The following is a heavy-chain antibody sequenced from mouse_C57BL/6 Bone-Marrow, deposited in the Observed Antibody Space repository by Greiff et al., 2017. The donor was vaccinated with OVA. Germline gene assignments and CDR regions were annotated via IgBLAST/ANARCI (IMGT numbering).Heavy chain of an antibody. D-gene: IGHD1-1*01. V-gene: IGHV1-81*01. CDR3: ARFTTVVATDWYFDV. Sequence: QVQLQQSGAELARPGASVKLSCKASGYTFTSYGISWVKQRTGQGLEWIGEIYPRSGNTYYNEKFKGKATLTADKSSSTAYMELRSLTSEDSAVYFWARFTTVVATDWYFDVWGTGTTVTVSS. CDR2: IYPRSGNT. J-gene: IGHJ1*03. CDR1: GYTFTSYG.